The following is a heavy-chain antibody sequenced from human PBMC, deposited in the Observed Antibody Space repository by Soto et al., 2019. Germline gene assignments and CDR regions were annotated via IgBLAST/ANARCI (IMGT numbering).Heavy chain of an antibody. CDR3: AHKGGRGAGIDV. D-gene: IGHD2-15*01. Sequence: QITLRESGPTLVKPTQTLTLTCTFSGFSVSTSGVGVAWIRQPPGKALEWLALIYWDDDKRYSPFLRSRVTITKDTHKNQAVLPMTNMDPVDTATYYCAHKGGRGAGIDVWGQGTPVTVSS. J-gene: IGHJ6*02. CDR1: GFSVSTSGVG. CDR2: IYWDDDK. V-gene: IGHV2-5*02.